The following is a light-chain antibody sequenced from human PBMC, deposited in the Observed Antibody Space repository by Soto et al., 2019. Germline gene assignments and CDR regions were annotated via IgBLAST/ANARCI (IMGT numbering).Light chain of an antibody. CDR1: SSDIGGYNY. V-gene: IGLV2-14*01. J-gene: IGLJ2*01. CDR2: DVS. CDR3: SSFTSSDTRVV. Sequence: QSVLTQPASVSGSPGQSITISCTGSSSDIGGYNYVSWYQQHPGKAPKVMIYDVSNRPSGVSNRFSGSKSGNTASLTISGLQAEDEADYYCSSFTSSDTRVVFGGGTKLTVL.